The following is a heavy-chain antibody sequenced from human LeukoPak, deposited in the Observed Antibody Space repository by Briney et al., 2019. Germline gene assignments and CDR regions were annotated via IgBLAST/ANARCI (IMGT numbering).Heavy chain of an antibody. J-gene: IGHJ6*02. D-gene: IGHD3-10*01. CDR1: GFTVSSNY. CDR3: ARAGLGSGFSYYYGMDV. V-gene: IGHV3-53*01. CDR2: IYSGGST. Sequence: GGSLRLSCAASGFTVSSNYMSWVRQAPGKGLEWVSVIYSGGSTYYADSVKGRFTISRDNSKNTLYLQMNSLRAEDTAVYYCARAGLGSGFSYYYGMDVWGQGTTVTVSS.